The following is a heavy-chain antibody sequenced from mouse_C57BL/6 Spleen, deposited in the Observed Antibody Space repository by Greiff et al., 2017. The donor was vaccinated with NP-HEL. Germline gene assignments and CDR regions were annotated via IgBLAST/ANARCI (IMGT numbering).Heavy chain of an antibody. Sequence: EVKLEESGGGLVQPGGSMKLSCVASGFTFSNYWMNWVRQSPEKGLAWVAQIRLKSDNYATHYAESVKGRFTISRDDSKSSVYLQMNNLRAEDTGIYYCTVGYYSYWYFDVWGTGTTVTVSS. D-gene: IGHD2-3*01. V-gene: IGHV6-3*01. J-gene: IGHJ1*03. CDR3: TVGYYSYWYFDV. CDR2: IRLKSDNYAT. CDR1: GFTFSNYW.